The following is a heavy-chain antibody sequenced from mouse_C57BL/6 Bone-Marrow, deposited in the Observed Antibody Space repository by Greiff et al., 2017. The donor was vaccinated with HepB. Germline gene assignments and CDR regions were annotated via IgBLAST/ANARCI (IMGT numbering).Heavy chain of an antibody. D-gene: IGHD2-1*01. CDR1: GYTFTDYY. J-gene: IGHJ2*01. Sequence: VQLKQSGPELVKPGASVKISCKASGYTFTDYYMNWVKQSHGKSLEWIGDINPNNGGTSYNQKFKGKATLTVDKSSSTAYMELRSLTSEDSAVYYCAREGDYGNYDYFDYWGQGTTLTVSS. CDR2: INPNNGGT. CDR3: AREGDYGNYDYFDY. V-gene: IGHV1-26*01.